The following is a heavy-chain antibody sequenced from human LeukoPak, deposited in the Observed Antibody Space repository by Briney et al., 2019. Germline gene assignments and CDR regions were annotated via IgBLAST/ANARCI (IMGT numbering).Heavy chain of an antibody. CDR3: AKGSGWYQDY. CDR2: ILYDGSNE. Sequence: GGSLRLSCAASGFTFSNYGMHWVRQAPGKGLEWVTFILYDGSNENYADSVKGRFTFSRDNSKNTLSLQMNSLRPEDTAVYYCAKGSGWYQDYWGQGTLVTVSS. D-gene: IGHD6-13*01. J-gene: IGHJ4*02. CDR1: GFTFSNYG. V-gene: IGHV3-30*02.